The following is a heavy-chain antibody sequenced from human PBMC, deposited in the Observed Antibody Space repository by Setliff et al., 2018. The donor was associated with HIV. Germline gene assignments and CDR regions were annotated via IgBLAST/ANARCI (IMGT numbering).Heavy chain of an antibody. D-gene: IGHD6-19*01. CDR3: AQREVGYNSGWKEGLLDC. CDR2: IYWDDDK. V-gene: IGHV2-5*02. J-gene: IGHJ4*02. CDR1: GFSLTTDGVG. Sequence: SGPTLVNPTQTLTLTCTFPGFSLTTDGVGVGWIRQPPGKAPEWLALIYWDDDKRYSPSLKSRLTITKDTSKNQVVLTMTKMDPVDTATYYYAQREVGYNSGWKEGLLDCWGQGAVVTV.